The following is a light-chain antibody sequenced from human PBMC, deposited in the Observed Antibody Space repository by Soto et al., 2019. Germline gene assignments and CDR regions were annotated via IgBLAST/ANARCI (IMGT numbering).Light chain of an antibody. CDR1: QSVSST. CDR3: QQFSGSYT. Sequence: EIVLTQSPYTLSLSPGERATLSCRASQSVSSTLAWYQHKPGQSPRLLIYGASIRATGIPDGFSDSGSGTDFPLTITILKFEDFAFYYCQQFSGSYTFGQGTKLEMK. CDR2: GAS. J-gene: IGKJ2*01. V-gene: IGKV3-20*01.